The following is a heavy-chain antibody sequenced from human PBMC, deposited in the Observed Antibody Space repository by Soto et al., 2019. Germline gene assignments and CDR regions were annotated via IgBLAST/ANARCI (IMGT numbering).Heavy chain of an antibody. D-gene: IGHD3-16*02. CDR3: ARDGPNYDYVWGSYRYLDY. V-gene: IGHV3-33*01. CDR1: GFTFSSYG. CDR2: IWYDGSNK. J-gene: IGHJ4*02. Sequence: LRLSCAASGFTFSSYGMHWVRQAPGKGLEWVAVIWYDGSNKYYADSVKGRFTISRDNSKNTLYLQMNSLRAEDTAVYYCARDGPNYDYVWGSYRYLDYWGQGTLVTVSS.